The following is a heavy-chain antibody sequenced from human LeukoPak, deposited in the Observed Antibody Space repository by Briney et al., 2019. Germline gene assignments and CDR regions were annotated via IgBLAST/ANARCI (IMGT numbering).Heavy chain of an antibody. Sequence: SVKVSCKASGYTFTGYYMHWVRQAPGQGLEWMGGIIPMFRTANYAQKFQGRVTITADKSTSTAYMELSSLRSEDTAVYYCARRVRRVVSHPPHYYYYYAMDVWGKGTTITVSA. CDR2: IIPMFRTA. V-gene: IGHV1-69*06. J-gene: IGHJ6*04. CDR1: GYTFTGYY. CDR3: ARRVRRVVSHPPHYYYYYAMDV. D-gene: IGHD2-15*01.